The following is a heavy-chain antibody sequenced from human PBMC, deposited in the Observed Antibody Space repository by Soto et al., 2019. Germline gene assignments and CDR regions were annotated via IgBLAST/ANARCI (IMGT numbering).Heavy chain of an antibody. J-gene: IGHJ2*01. CDR3: SRDPATATPWYSDL. V-gene: IGHV3-49*05. CDR1: GFSFGDYA. D-gene: IGHD4-17*01. Sequence: EVQLVESGGGLVKAGRSLRLSCAATGFSFGDYAMNWFRQAPGKGPEWVGFIRSNGYGGTTEYAASVKGRFSLSRDDSKSIAYLQMNSLKTEDSAVYYCSRDPATATPWYSDLWGRGTLVTVSS. CDR2: IRSNGYGGTT.